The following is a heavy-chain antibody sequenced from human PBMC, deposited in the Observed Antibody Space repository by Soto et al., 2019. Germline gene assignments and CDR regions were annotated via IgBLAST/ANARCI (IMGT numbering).Heavy chain of an antibody. CDR3: ARLRDRSGTASIYNGMDV. CDR1: GVSLTSHY. V-gene: IGHV4-59*11. Sequence: SETLSLTCRVSGVSLTSHYWTWIRQSPGKGLEWIGYIYYSGSTNYSPSLKSRLTMSIDTPSNQFSLNLSSVTAADTAIYYCARLRDRSGTASIYNGMDVWGPGTMV. CDR2: IYYSGST. J-gene: IGHJ6*02. D-gene: IGHD3-22*01.